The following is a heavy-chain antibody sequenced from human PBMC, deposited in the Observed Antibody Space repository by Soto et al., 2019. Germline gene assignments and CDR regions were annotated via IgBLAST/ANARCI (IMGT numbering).Heavy chain of an antibody. CDR2: ISGSGGST. CDR1: GFTFSSYA. CDR3: AKARCSTTNCYVPDY. V-gene: IGHV3-23*01. J-gene: IGHJ4*02. Sequence: GGSLRLSCAASGFTFSSYAMSWVRQAPGKGLEWVSAISGSGGSTSYADSVQGRFTISRDNPKNTLYLQMNSLRAEDTAMYYCAKARCSTTNCYVPDYWGQGTLVTVSS. D-gene: IGHD2-2*01.